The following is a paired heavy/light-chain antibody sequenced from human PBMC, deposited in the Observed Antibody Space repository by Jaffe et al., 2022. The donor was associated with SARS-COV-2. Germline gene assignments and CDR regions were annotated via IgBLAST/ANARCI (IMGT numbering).Light chain of an antibody. CDR2: STS. J-gene: IGLJ2*01. CDR1: TGAVTSGYY. Sequence: QTVVTQEPSLTVSPGGTVTLTCASSTGAVTSGYYPNWFQQKPGQAPRALIYSTSNKHSWTPARFSGSLLGGKAALTLSGVQPEDEAEYYCLLYYGGARVFGGGTKLTVL. CDR3: LLYYGGARV. V-gene: IGLV7-43*01.
Heavy chain of an antibody. Sequence: QVQLQESGPGLVKPSETLSLTCTVSGGSISSYYWSWIRQPPGKGLEWIGYIYYSGSTNYNPSLKSRVTISVDTSKNQFSLKLSSVTAADTAVYYCARDNGAGQQRNPGGYYYYGMDVWGQGTTVTVSS. CDR3: ARDNGAGQQRNPGGYYYYGMDV. V-gene: IGHV4-59*01. CDR2: IYYSGST. J-gene: IGHJ6*02. CDR1: GGSISSYY. D-gene: IGHD6-19*01.